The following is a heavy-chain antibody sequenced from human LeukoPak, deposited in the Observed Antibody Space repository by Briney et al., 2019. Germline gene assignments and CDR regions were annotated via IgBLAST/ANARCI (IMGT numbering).Heavy chain of an antibody. CDR1: GLTFSSHW. D-gene: IGHD2/OR15-2a*01. V-gene: IGHV3-74*01. CDR3: AKDPLFFYGVDY. Sequence: PGGSLRLSCAASGLTFSSHWMHWVRQAPGKGLVWVSRITNDGSSTTYADSVKGRFTISRDNAKNMLYLQVNSLRAEDTAVYYCAKDPLFFYGVDYWGQGTLVTVSS. CDR2: ITNDGSST. J-gene: IGHJ4*02.